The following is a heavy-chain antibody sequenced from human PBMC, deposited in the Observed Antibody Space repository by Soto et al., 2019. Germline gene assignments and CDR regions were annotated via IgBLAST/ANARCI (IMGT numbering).Heavy chain of an antibody. CDR2: ISSSSSYI. D-gene: IGHD2-15*01. CDR1: GFTFSSYS. CDR3: ARDWSPQPTGYCSGGSCYPFDY. V-gene: IGHV3-21*01. J-gene: IGHJ4*02. Sequence: GGSLRLSCAASGFTFSSYSMNWVRQAPGKGLEWVSSISSSSSYIYYADSVKGRFTISRDNAKNSLYLQMNSLRAEDTAVYYCARDWSPQPTGYCSGGSCYPFDYWGQGTLVTVSS.